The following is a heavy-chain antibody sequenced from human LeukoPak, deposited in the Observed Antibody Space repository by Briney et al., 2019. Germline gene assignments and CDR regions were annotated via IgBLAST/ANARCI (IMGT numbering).Heavy chain of an antibody. V-gene: IGHV4-34*01. Sequence: GSLRLSCAASGFTFSSYAMSWIRQPPGKGLEWIGEINHSGSTNYNPSLKSRVTISVDTSKNQFSLKLSSVTAADTAVYYCARDLAVAGTTGYWGQGTLVTVSS. J-gene: IGHJ4*02. D-gene: IGHD6-19*01. CDR1: GFTFSSYA. CDR2: INHSGST. CDR3: ARDLAVAGTTGY.